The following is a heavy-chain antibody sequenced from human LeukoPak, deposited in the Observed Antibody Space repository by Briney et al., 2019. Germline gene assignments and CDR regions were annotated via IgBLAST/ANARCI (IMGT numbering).Heavy chain of an antibody. CDR1: GFTFSNYG. Sequence: GGSLRLSCAASGFTFSNYGMHWVRQAPGKGLEWVAVISYDGRNKFHADSVQGRFTISRDNSKNRLYLQMNSLRVEDTAVYYCAKGGVYCGGECHSVDRVYFHHWGQGTLVTVSS. D-gene: IGHD2-21*01. V-gene: IGHV3-30*18. CDR3: AKGGVYCGGECHSVDRVYFHH. J-gene: IGHJ1*01. CDR2: ISYDGRNK.